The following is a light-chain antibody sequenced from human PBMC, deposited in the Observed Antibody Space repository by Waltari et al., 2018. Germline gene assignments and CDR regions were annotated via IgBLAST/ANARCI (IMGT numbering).Light chain of an antibody. CDR1: SSDGGGYNY. Sequence: QSALTQPASVSGSPGQSITISCTGTSSDGGGYNYVSWYQQHPGKAPKLMIYEVSIRPSVVSNRFSGSKSGNTASLTISGLQAEDEADYYCSSYTSSSTVVFGGGTKLTVL. V-gene: IGLV2-14*01. CDR2: EVS. J-gene: IGLJ2*01. CDR3: SSYTSSSTVV.